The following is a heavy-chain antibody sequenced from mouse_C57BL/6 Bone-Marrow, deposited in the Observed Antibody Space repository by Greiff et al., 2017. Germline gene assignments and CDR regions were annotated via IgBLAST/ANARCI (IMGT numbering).Heavy chain of an antibody. CDR3: ARFDYWYFDV. V-gene: IGHV1-81*01. CDR2: IYPRSGNT. Sequence: QVQLQQSGAELARPGASVKLSCKASGYTFTSYGISWVKQRTGQGLEWIGEIYPRSGNTYYNKKFKGKATLTADKSSSTAYMELRSLTSEDSAVYFCARFDYWYFDVWGTGTTVTVSS. J-gene: IGHJ1*03. CDR1: GYTFTSYG.